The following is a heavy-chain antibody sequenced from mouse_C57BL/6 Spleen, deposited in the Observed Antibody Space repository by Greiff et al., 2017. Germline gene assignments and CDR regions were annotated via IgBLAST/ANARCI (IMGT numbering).Heavy chain of an antibody. CDR3: ARVYYDYAMDY. J-gene: IGHJ4*01. V-gene: IGHV1-52*01. CDR1: GYTFTSYW. Sequence: QVQLQQPGAELVRPGSSVTLSCKASGYTFTSYWMHWVKQRPIQGLEWIGNIDPSDSETHYNQKFKDKATLTVDKSSSTAYMQLSSLTSEDSAVYYCARVYYDYAMDYWGQGTSVTVSS. D-gene: IGHD1-1*01. CDR2: IDPSDSET.